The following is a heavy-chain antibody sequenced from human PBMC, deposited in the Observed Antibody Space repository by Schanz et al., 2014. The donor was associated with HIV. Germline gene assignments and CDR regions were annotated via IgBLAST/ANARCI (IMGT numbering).Heavy chain of an antibody. CDR3: RVFMGAFDV. CDR1: GFTFSSFA. J-gene: IGHJ3*01. Sequence: VQLVESGGGVVQPGRSLRLSCAASGFTFSSFAMHWVRQAPGKGLGWVSYITPDGSVTYADSVKGRFTTSRDSSKNTLFLQMNSLRVEDTATYYCRVFMGAFDVWGQGTMVTVSS. D-gene: IGHD6-13*01. V-gene: IGHV3-30-3*02. CDR2: ITPDGSVT.